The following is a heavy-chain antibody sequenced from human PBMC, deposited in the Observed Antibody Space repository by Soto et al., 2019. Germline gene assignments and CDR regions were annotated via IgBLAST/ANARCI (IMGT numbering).Heavy chain of an antibody. Sequence: EVQLVESGGGLVQPGGSLRLSCAASGFTFSSYWMSWVRQAPGKGLEWVANIKQDGSGKYYVDSVKGRFTISRDNAKNSLYLQINSLRAEDTAVYYCARDWGGYYGSGFPYYFDYWGQGTLVTVSS. CDR2: IKQDGSGK. CDR1: GFTFSSYW. J-gene: IGHJ4*02. CDR3: ARDWGGYYGSGFPYYFDY. V-gene: IGHV3-7*01. D-gene: IGHD3-10*01.